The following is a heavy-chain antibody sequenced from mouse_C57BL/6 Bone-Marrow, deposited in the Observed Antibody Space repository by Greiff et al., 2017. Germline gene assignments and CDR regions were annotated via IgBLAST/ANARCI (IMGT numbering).Heavy chain of an antibody. Sequence: EVKLLESGAELVKPGASVKLSCTASGFNIKDYYMHWVKQRTEQGLEWIGRIDPEDGETKYAPKFQGKATMTADTSSNTAYMQLISLTSEDTAVYYCASPYYYCSSCLNYWGQGTTLTVSS. CDR1: GFNIKDYY. J-gene: IGHJ2*01. V-gene: IGHV14-2*01. D-gene: IGHD1-1*01. CDR3: ASPYYYCSSCLNY. CDR2: IDPEDGET.